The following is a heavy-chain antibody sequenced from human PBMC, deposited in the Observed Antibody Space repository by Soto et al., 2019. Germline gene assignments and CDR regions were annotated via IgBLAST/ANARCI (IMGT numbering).Heavy chain of an antibody. V-gene: IGHV4-59*01. CDR1: GCSISRFY. CDR2: IYYSGST. J-gene: IGHJ5*02. Sequence: SVTRSLAWTFCGCSISRFYVILIRPPPGKGLEWIGYIYYSGSTNYNPSLKSRVTISVDTSKNQFSLKLSSVTAADTAVYYCARDPDGDSNCFDPWGQGTLVTVSS. CDR3: ARDPDGDSNCFDP. D-gene: IGHD4-17*01.